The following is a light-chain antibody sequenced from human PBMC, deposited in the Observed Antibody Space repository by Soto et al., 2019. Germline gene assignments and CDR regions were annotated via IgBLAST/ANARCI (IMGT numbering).Light chain of an antibody. CDR3: QQYYTYPWT. Sequence: DIQMTQSPSTLSASVGDRVTITCRTSQSISSWLAWYQQRPGKAPKLLIYKESNLESGVPSRFSGSGSGTELTLTISSLHPDDFATYYCQQYYTYPWTFGSGTKVEI. CDR2: KES. V-gene: IGKV1-5*03. CDR1: QSISSW. J-gene: IGKJ1*01.